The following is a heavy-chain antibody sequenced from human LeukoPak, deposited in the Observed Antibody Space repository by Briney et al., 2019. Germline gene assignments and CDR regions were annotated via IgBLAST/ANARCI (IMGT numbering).Heavy chain of an antibody. D-gene: IGHD5-12*01. CDR2: IYYSGST. J-gene: IGHJ4*02. V-gene: IGHV4-39*01. Sequence: SETLSLTCTVSGGSISSSSYYWGWIRQPPGKGLEWIGSIYYSGSTYYNPSLKSRVTISVDTSKNQFSLKLSSVTAADTAVYYCARLADLTVADYWGQGTLATVSS. CDR1: GGSISSSSYY. CDR3: ARLADLTVADY.